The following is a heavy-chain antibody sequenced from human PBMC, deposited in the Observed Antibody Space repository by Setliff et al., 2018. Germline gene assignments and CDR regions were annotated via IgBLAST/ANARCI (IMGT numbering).Heavy chain of an antibody. CDR1: GYTFRNYA. CDR3: ARDLMVFARLIYYMDV. J-gene: IGHJ6*03. V-gene: IGHV1-18*01. Sequence: ASVKVSCKASGYTFRNYAFAWVRQAPGQGLEWVGWISVYNGDTNYAQKLQGRATMTTDTSTSTAYMELRSLRSDDTAVYYCARDLMVFARLIYYMDVWGKGTTVTVSS. D-gene: IGHD2-8*01. CDR2: ISVYNGDT.